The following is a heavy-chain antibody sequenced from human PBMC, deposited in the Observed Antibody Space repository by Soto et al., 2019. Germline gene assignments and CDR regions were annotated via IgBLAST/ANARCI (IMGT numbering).Heavy chain of an antibody. D-gene: IGHD6-19*01. CDR2: IIPILGIA. CDR1: GGTFSSYT. Sequence: QVQLVQSGAEVKKPGSSVKVSCKASGGTFSSYTISWVRQAPGQGLEWMGRIIPILGIANYEQKFQGRVTITEDKSTSTAYMELRHLRSEGTAVYYCARHQYSRGCHGYYYGMDVWGQGTTVTVSS. V-gene: IGHV1-69*02. J-gene: IGHJ6*02. CDR3: ARHQYSRGCHGYYYGMDV.